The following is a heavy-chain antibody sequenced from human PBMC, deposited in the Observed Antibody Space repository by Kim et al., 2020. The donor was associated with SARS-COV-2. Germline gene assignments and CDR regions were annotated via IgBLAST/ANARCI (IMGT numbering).Heavy chain of an antibody. CDR2: IIPIFGTA. Sequence: SVKVSCKASGGTFSSYAISWVRQAPGQGLEWMGGIIPIFGTANYAQKFQGRVTITADESTSTAYMELSSLRSEDTAVYYCARGGDTAMVPNGENWYFDLWGRGTLVTVSS. CDR1: GGTFSSYA. J-gene: IGHJ2*01. CDR3: ARGGDTAMVPNGENWYFDL. V-gene: IGHV1-69*13. D-gene: IGHD5-18*01.